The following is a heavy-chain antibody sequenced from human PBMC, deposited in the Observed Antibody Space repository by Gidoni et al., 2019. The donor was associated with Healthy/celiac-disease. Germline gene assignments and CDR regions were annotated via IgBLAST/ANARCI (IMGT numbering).Heavy chain of an antibody. CDR3: AREDFWSGYYGVSYYFDY. D-gene: IGHD3-3*01. Sequence: SLKSRVTMSVDTSKNQFSLKLSSVTAADTAVYYCAREDFWSGYYGVSYYFDYWGQGTLVTVSS. V-gene: IGHV4-4*06. J-gene: IGHJ4*02.